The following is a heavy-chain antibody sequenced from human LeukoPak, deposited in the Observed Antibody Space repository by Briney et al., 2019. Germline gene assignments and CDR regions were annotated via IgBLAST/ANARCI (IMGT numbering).Heavy chain of an antibody. V-gene: IGHV4-59*01. J-gene: IGHJ4*02. CDR3: ARLSSSWTNSGVDY. D-gene: IGHD6-13*01. Sequence: SETLSLTCTVSGGSISSYYWSLIRQPPGKGLEWIGYIYYSGSTNYNPSLKSRVTISVDTSKNQFSLKLSSVTAADTAVYYCARLSSSWTNSGVDYWGQGTLVTVSS. CDR1: GGSISSYY. CDR2: IYYSGST.